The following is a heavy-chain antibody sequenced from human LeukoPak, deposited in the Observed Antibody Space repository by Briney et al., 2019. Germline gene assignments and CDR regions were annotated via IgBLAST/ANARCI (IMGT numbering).Heavy chain of an antibody. CDR2: ISSSSSTI. Sequence: GGSLRLSCAASGFTFSSCSMDWVRQAPGKGLEWVSYISSSSSTIYYADSVKGRFTISRDNAKNSLYLQMNSLRAEDTAVYYCAATGETYYYYYGMDVWGQGTTVTVSS. CDR1: GFTFSSCS. D-gene: IGHD3-10*01. J-gene: IGHJ6*02. V-gene: IGHV3-48*01. CDR3: AATGETYYYYYGMDV.